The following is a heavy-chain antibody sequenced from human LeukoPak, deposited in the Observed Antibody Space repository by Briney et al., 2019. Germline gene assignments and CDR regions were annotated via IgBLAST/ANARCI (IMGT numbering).Heavy chain of an antibody. J-gene: IGHJ5*02. CDR1: GFTFSSYW. D-gene: IGHD3-10*01. V-gene: IGHV3-7*01. Sequence: PGGSLRLSCAASGFTFSSYWMSWVRQAPGKGLEWVANIKQDGSEKYYVDSVKGRFTISRDNAKNSLYLQMNSLRAEDTAVYYCARGIDRGFGSGFDPWGQGTLVTVSS. CDR2: IKQDGSEK. CDR3: ARGIDRGFGSGFDP.